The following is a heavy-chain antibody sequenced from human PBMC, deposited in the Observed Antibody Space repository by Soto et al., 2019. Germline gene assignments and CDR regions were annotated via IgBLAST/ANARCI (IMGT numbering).Heavy chain of an antibody. Sequence: SVKVSCKASGDTFNFYSINWVRQDPGLGLEWMGRVNPIVSMSNYAQKFQGRVTMTADESTSTAYMELSSLRSEDTAVYYCASRHYYYDSSGYSYWGQGTLVTVSS. CDR1: GDTFNFYS. J-gene: IGHJ4*02. V-gene: IGHV1-69*02. CDR3: ASRHYYYDSSGYSY. CDR2: VNPIVSMS. D-gene: IGHD3-22*01.